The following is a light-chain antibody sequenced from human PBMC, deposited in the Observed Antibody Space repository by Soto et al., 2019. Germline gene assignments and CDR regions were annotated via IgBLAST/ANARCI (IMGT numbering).Light chain of an antibody. Sequence: EIALTQSPGTLSLSPGERATLSCRASQSVSSSYLAWYQQKPGQAPRLLIYGASTRATGIPDRFSGSGSGTDFTLTISRLEPEDFALYYCQQYGGSPFAFGPGTKVDIK. CDR1: QSVSSSY. CDR3: QQYGGSPFA. CDR2: GAS. V-gene: IGKV3-20*01. J-gene: IGKJ3*01.